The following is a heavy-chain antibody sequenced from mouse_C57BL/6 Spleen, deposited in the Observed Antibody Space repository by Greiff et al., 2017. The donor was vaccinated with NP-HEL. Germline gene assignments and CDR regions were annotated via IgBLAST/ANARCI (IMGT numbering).Heavy chain of an antibody. V-gene: IGHV1-81*01. CDR3: ARRDDYGPAD. CDR2: IYPRSGNT. D-gene: IGHD1-1*02. CDR1: GYTFTSYG. Sequence: QVQLQQSGAELARPGASVKLSCKASGYTFTSYGISWVKQRTGQGLEWIGEIYPRSGNTYYNEKFKGKATLTADTSSSTAYMELRSLTSEDAAVDFCARRDDYGPADWGQGTLVTVSA. J-gene: IGHJ3*01.